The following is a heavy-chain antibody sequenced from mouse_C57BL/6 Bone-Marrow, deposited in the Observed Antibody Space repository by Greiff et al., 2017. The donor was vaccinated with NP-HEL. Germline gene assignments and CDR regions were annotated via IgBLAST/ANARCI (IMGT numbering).Heavy chain of an antibody. CDR3: TTKAGGLFDY. CDR1: GFNIKDDY. CDR2: IDPENGDT. Sequence: VQLKESGAELVRPGASVKLSCTASGFNIKDDYMHWVKQRPEQGLEWIGWIDPENGDTEYASKFQGKATITADTSSNTAYLQLSSLTSEDTAVYYCTTKAGGLFDYWGQGTTLTVSS. D-gene: IGHD3-1*01. J-gene: IGHJ2*01. V-gene: IGHV14-4*01.